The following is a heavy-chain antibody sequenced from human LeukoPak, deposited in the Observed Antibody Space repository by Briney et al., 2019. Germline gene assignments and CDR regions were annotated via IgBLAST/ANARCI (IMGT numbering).Heavy chain of an antibody. V-gene: IGHV3-74*01. Sequence: GGSLRLSCAASGFTFSSYWMHWVRQAPGKGLVWVSRINTDGSSTSYADSVKGRFTFSRDNAKNTLYLQMNSLRAEDTAFYYCASGYSGYGVGYWGQGTLVTVSS. CDR3: ASGYSGYGVGY. CDR2: INTDGSST. CDR1: GFTFSSYW. J-gene: IGHJ4*02. D-gene: IGHD5-12*01.